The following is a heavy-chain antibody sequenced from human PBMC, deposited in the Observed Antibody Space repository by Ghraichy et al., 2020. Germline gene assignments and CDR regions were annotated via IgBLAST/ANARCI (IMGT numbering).Heavy chain of an antibody. CDR1: GGSISSGGYY. J-gene: IGHJ3*02. D-gene: IGHD3-3*01. CDR3: ASHTTYYDFWSGLATDAFDI. Sequence: SETLSLTCTVSGGSISSGGYYWSWIRQHPGKGLEWIGYIYYSGSTYYNPSLKSRVTISVDTSKNQFSLKLSSVTAADTAVYYCASHTTYYDFWSGLATDAFDIWGQGTMVTVSS. CDR2: IYYSGST. V-gene: IGHV4-31*03.